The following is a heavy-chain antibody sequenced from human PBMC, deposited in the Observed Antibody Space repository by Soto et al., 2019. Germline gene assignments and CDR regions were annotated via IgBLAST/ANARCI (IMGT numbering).Heavy chain of an antibody. CDR3: ARDHMLRGVNYYSYYGMDV. J-gene: IGHJ6*02. Sequence: GGSLRISCAASGFTFSSYWMHWVRQAPGKGLVWVSRINSDGSSTTYADSVKGRFTISRDNAKNTLYLQMNSLRAEYTAVYYCARDHMLRGVNYYSYYGMDVWGQGTTVTSSS. V-gene: IGHV3-74*01. CDR2: INSDGSST. CDR1: GFTFSSYW. D-gene: IGHD3-10*01.